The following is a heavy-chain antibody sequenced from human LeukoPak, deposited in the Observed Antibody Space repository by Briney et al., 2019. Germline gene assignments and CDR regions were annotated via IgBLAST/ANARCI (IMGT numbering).Heavy chain of an antibody. CDR1: GFTFDDYA. CDR3: AKDTGRIAAAVNWFDP. J-gene: IGHJ5*02. V-gene: IGHV3-43*02. D-gene: IGHD6-13*01. Sequence: GSLRLSCAASGFTFDDYAMHWVRQAPGKGLEWVSLISGDGGSTYYADSVKGRFTISRDNSKNSLYLQMNSLRTEDTALYYCAKDTGRIAAAVNWFDPWGQGTLVTVSS. CDR2: ISGDGGST.